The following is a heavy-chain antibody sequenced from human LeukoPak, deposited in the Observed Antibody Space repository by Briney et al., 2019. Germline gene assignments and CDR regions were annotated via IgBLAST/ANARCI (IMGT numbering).Heavy chain of an antibody. J-gene: IGHJ4*02. CDR3: ARVVSGWYYFDY. V-gene: IGHV3-53*01. D-gene: IGHD6-19*01. CDR2: IYSGGST. Sequence: GGSLRLSCAASGFTVSSNYMSRVRQAPGKGLEWVSVIYSGGSTYYADSVKGRFTISRDNSKNTLYLQMNSLRAEDTAVYYCARVVSGWYYFDYWGQGTLVTVSS. CDR1: GFTVSSNY.